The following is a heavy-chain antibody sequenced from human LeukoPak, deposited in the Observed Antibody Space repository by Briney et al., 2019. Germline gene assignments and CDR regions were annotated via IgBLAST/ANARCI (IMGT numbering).Heavy chain of an antibody. CDR2: ISWNSGSI. Sequence: GGSLRLSCAASGFTFDDYAMHWVRQPPGKGLEWVSGISWNSGSIGYADSVKGRFTISRDNAKNSLYLQMNSLRAEDMALYYCAKGGDSGSYIDYWGQGTLVTVSS. CDR3: AKGGDSGSYIDY. V-gene: IGHV3-9*03. CDR1: GFTFDDYA. D-gene: IGHD1-26*01. J-gene: IGHJ4*02.